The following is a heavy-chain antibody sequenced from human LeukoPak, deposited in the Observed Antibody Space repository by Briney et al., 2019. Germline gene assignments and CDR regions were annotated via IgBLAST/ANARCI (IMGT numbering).Heavy chain of an antibody. D-gene: IGHD3-22*01. J-gene: IGHJ4*02. CDR2: IIPIFGTA. V-gene: IGHV1-69*06. CDR1: GGTFSSYA. CDR3: ARDRSSGKTTEGFDY. Sequence: PMASVKVSCKASGGTFSSYAISWVRQAPGQGLGWMGGIIPIFGTANYAQKFQGRVTITPDKSTSTAYMELSSLRSEDTAVYYCARDRSSGKTTEGFDYWGQGTLVTVSS.